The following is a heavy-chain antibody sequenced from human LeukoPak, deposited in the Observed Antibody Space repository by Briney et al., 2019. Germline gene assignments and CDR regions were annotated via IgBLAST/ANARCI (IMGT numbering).Heavy chain of an antibody. CDR1: GFTFSSYE. D-gene: IGHD2-2*01. CDR2: LSSSGSTK. CDR3: ATYCSSTSCYRTRYMDV. V-gene: IGHV3-48*03. J-gene: IGHJ6*02. Sequence: PGGSLRLSCAASGFTFSSYEMIWVRQAPGKGLEWLSYLSSSGSTKYYADSVKGRFTISRDNAENSLYLQMNSLRAEDTAVYYCATYCSSTSCYRTRYMDVWGQGATVTVSS.